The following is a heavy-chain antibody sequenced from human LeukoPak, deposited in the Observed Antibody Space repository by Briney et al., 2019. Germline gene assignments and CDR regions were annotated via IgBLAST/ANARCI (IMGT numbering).Heavy chain of an antibody. V-gene: IGHV3-53*01. CDR3: ARDSAFSSYSN. Sequence: GGSLRLSCTASGFTINNNYMSWVRQAPGKGLEWVSIIYSDRSTYYPESVKGRFTISRDDSKNTLLLQMDSLRVEDTAIYYCARDSAFSSYSNWGQGALVTVSS. J-gene: IGHJ1*01. CDR1: GFTINNNY. CDR2: IYSDRST. D-gene: IGHD2-15*01.